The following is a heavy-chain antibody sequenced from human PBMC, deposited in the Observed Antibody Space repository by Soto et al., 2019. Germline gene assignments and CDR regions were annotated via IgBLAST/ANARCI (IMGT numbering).Heavy chain of an antibody. CDR2: INHSGST. Sequence: SETLSLTCAVYGGSFSGYYWSWVRQPPGKGLEWIGEINHSGSTNYNPSXKSRVTISVDTSKNQFSLKLSSVTAADTAVYYCARSKGDYWGQGTLVTVSS. V-gene: IGHV4-34*01. J-gene: IGHJ4*02. CDR1: GGSFSGYY. CDR3: ARSKGDY.